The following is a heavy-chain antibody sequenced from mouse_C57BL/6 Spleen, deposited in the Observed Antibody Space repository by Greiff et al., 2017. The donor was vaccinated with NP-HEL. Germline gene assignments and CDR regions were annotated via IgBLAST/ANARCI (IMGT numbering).Heavy chain of an antibody. CDR3: ATKLGDYAMDY. V-gene: IGHV5-17*01. CDR1: GFTFSDYG. Sequence: EVQLVESGGGLVKPGGSLKLSCAASGFTFSDYGMHWVRQAPEKGLEWVAYISSGSSTIYYADTVKGRFTISRDNAKNTLFLQMTSLRSEDTAMYYCATKLGDYAMDYWGQGTSVTVSS. D-gene: IGHD4-1*01. CDR2: ISSGSSTI. J-gene: IGHJ4*01.